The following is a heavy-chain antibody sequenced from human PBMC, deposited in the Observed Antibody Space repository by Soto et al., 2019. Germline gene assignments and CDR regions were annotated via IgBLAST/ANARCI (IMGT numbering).Heavy chain of an antibody. CDR1: GGTFSSYA. V-gene: IGHV1-69*01. D-gene: IGHD2-2*01. J-gene: IGHJ5*02. Sequence: QVQLVQSGAEVKKPGSSVKVSCKASGGTFSSYAISWVRQAPGQGLEWMGGIIPIFGTANYAQKFQGRVTMTADESTRTAYMELSSLRSEDTAVYYCARDRDIVVVPAAFSNWFDPWGQGTLVTVSS. CDR2: IIPIFGTA. CDR3: ARDRDIVVVPAAFSNWFDP.